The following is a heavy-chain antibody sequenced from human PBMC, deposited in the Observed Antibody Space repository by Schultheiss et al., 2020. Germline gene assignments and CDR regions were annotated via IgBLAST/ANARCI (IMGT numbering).Heavy chain of an antibody. V-gene: IGHV3-33*08. J-gene: IGHJ4*02. Sequence: GGSLRLSCAASGFTFSSYGMHWVRQAPGNGLEWVAVIWYDGSNKYYADSVKGRFTISRDNSKNTLYLQMNSLRAEDTAVYYCCSGGSCYDYWGQGTLVTVSS. D-gene: IGHD2-15*01. CDR3: CSGGSCYDY. CDR1: GFTFSSYG. CDR2: IWYDGSNK.